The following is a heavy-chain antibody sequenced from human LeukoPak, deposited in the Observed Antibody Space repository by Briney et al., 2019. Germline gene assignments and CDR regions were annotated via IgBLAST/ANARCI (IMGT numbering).Heavy chain of an antibody. Sequence: GESLKISGKCSGYSFTSYWIGWVRQMPGEGLEWMGIIYPGDSETRYSPSFQGQVTISADKSISTAYLQWGSLKGSDPVLHYCAVRGVLSQAFDIRGQGTMVSVSS. D-gene: IGHD3-10*01. CDR3: AVRGVLSQAFDI. CDR2: IYPGDSET. CDR1: GYSFTSYW. V-gene: IGHV5-51*01. J-gene: IGHJ3*02.